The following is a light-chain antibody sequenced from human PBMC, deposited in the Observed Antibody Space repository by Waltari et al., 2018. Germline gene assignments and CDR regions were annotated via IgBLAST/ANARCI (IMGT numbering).Light chain of an antibody. CDR3: QQRSNWPRT. J-gene: IGKJ1*01. CDR2: AAS. CDR1: QSVSSY. V-gene: IGKV3-11*01. Sequence: EIVLTQSPATLSLSPGERATLSCRASQSVSSYLAWYQQKPGQAPRLLIYAASTRATGIPARFSGSGSGTDFTLTISSLEPEDSAVYYCQQRSNWPRTFGQGTKVEI.